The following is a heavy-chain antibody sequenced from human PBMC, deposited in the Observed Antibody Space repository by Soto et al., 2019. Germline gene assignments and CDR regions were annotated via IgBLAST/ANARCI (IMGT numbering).Heavy chain of an antibody. D-gene: IGHD3-16*02. V-gene: IGHV3-11*06. CDR3: ARGMITFGGVIVPNYFDY. Sequence: PGGSLRLSCAASGFTFSDYYMSWIRQAPGKGLEWVSYISSSSSYTNYADSVKGRFTISRDNAKNSLYLQTNSLRAEDTAVYYCARGMITFGGVIVPNYFDYWGQGTLVTVSS. CDR2: ISSSSSYT. J-gene: IGHJ4*02. CDR1: GFTFSDYY.